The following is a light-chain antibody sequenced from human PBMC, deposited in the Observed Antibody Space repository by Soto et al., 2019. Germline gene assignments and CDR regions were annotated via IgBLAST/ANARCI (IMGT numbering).Light chain of an antibody. CDR2: GAS. Sequence: EIVMTQSPATLSVSPGERATLSCTASQNIGSKMAWYQQKPDQAPRLLIYGASTRATGIPARFGGSGSGTEFTHTISRLQSEDFAVYYCHQYYDWPRTFGQGTKVEIK. J-gene: IGKJ1*01. CDR3: HQYYDWPRT. V-gene: IGKV3-15*01. CDR1: QNIGSK.